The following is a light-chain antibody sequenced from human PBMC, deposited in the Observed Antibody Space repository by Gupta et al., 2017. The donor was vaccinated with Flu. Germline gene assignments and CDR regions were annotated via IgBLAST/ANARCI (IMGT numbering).Light chain of an antibody. CDR3: QQCYSNPNT. V-gene: IGKV1-39*01. CDR1: QRISSY. J-gene: IGKJ3*01. CDR2: AAS. Sequence: DLNMTHSPSSLSASLGDRVTITCRASQRISSYLNWYQQKPGKAPKLLIYAASSLQSGVPSRFSGSGSGTDFTLTISRLQPEDFATYYCQQCYSNPNTFGHGTKVDIK.